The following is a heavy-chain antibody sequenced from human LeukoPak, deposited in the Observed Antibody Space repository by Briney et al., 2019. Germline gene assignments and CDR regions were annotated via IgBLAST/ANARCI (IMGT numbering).Heavy chain of an antibody. D-gene: IGHD1-1*01. J-gene: IGHJ6*03. CDR2: IIPIFGTA. V-gene: IGHV1-69*13. CDR3: AGRYNWNDRDWYYYMDV. Sequence: RASVKVSCKASGGTFSSYAISWVRQAPGQGLEWMGGIIPIFGTANYAQKFQDRVTITADESTSTAYMELSNLRSEDTAVYYCAGRYNWNDRDWYYYMDVWGKGTTVTVSS. CDR1: GGTFSSYA.